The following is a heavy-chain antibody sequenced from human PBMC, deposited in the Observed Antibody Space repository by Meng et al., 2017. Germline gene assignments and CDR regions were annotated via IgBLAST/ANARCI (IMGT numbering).Heavy chain of an antibody. Sequence: QSGSEVKTPGASVRVSYKASGYTFCAYWIQWVRQAPGQVLEWMGRIDPKSDNTHYAQKFQGRVTMTRDTSISTAYMELSGLRSDDTAMYYCARDEDISAAGKLFGDYWGQGTLVTVSS. CDR3: ARDEDISAAGKLFGDY. J-gene: IGHJ4*02. D-gene: IGHD6-25*01. CDR1: GYTFCAYW. V-gene: IGHV1-2*06. CDR2: IDPKSDNT.